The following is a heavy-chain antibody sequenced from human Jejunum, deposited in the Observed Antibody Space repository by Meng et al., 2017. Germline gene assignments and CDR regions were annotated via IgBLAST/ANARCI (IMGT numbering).Heavy chain of an antibody. V-gene: IGHV3-7*03. Sequence: GESLKISCAASGFTFSNYQMSWVRQAPGKGLEWVAKINQDESAKYYVDSVKGRFTISRDNAKNSLSLQMDTLRDEDTALYYCAKGSVVGDRRYFDCWGQGTLVTVSS. CDR1: GFTFSNYQ. D-gene: IGHD1-26*01. J-gene: IGHJ4*02. CDR2: INQDESAK. CDR3: AKGSVVGDRRYFDC.